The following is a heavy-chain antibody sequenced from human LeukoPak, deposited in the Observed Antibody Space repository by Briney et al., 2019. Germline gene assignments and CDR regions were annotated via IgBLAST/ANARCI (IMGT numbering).Heavy chain of an antibody. CDR1: GGSISSYY. V-gene: IGHV4-59*05. D-gene: IGHD3-22*01. J-gene: IGHJ4*02. CDR3: AREDRYYDSSGYYPLFDY. CDR2: IYYSGST. Sequence: SETLSLTCTVSGGSISSYYWSWIRQPPGKGLEWIGSIYYSGSTYYNPSLKSRVTISVDTSKNQFSLKLSSVTAADTAVYYCAREDRYYDSSGYYPLFDYWGQGTLVTVSS.